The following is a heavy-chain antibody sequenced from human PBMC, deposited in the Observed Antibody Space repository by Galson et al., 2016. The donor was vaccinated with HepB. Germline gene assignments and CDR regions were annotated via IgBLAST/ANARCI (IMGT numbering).Heavy chain of an antibody. J-gene: IGHJ6*02. CDR2: ILYDGSKK. CDR1: GFTFSSYA. CDR3: ARVGISSSWNSGEAPWYYYGMDV. D-gene: IGHD6-13*01. Sequence: SLRLSCAASGFTFSSYAMHWVRQAPGKGLEWVAVILYDGSKKYYADSVKGRFTISRDKSKNTLYLQMNSLRVEDTAVYYCARVGISSSWNSGEAPWYYYGMDVWGQGTTVIVSS. V-gene: IGHV3-30*04.